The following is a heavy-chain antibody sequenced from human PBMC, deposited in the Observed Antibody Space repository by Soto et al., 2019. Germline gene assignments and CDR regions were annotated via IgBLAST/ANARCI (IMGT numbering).Heavy chain of an antibody. Sequence: PGGSLRLSCAASGFTFSSYGMHWVRQAPGKGLEWVAVIWYDGSNKYYADSVKGRFTISRDNSKNTLYLQMNSLRAEDTAVYYCARGYDILTGYYQPFDYWGQGTLVTVSS. CDR3: ARGYDILTGYYQPFDY. CDR2: IWYDGSNK. V-gene: IGHV3-33*01. D-gene: IGHD3-9*01. CDR1: GFTFSSYG. J-gene: IGHJ4*02.